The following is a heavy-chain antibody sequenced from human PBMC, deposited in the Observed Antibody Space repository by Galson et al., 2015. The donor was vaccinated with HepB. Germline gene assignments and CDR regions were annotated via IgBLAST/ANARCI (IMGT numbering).Heavy chain of an antibody. J-gene: IGHJ4*02. V-gene: IGHV3-30-3*01. CDR3: ARDEGYGGYVDY. CDR2: ISYDGSNK. D-gene: IGHD1-26*01. Sequence: SLRLSCAASGFTVSTNYMTWVRQAPGKGLEWVAVISYDGSNKYYADSVKGRFTISRDNSKNTLYLQMNSLRAEDTAVYYCARDEGYGGYVDYWGQGTLVTVSS. CDR1: GFTVSTNY.